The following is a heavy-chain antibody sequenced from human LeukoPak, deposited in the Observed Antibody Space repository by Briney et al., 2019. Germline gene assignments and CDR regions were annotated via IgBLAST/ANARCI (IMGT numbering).Heavy chain of an antibody. CDR2: IYHSGST. CDR3: ARGNYDFWSGYTYYYMDV. D-gene: IGHD3-3*01. Sequence: SETLSLTCAVSGYSMSSGYYWGWIRQPPGKGLEWIGSIYHSGSTYYSPSLKSRVTISVDTSKNQFSLKLSSVTAADTAVYYCARGNYDFWSGYTYYYMDVWGKGTTVTVSS. J-gene: IGHJ6*03. V-gene: IGHV4-38-2*01. CDR1: GYSMSSGYY.